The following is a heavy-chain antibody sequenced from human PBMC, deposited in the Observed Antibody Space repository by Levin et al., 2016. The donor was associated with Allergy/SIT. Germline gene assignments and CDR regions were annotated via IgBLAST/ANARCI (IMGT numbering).Heavy chain of an antibody. V-gene: IGHV2-70*01. D-gene: IGHD4-11*01. J-gene: IGHJ6*02. CDR2: IDWDDDK. CDR1: GFSLTTSGMC. Sequence: SGPTLVKPTQTLTLTCTFSGFSLTTSGMCVSWIRQPPGKALEWLALIDWDDDKYYSTSLKTRLTISKDSSKNQVVLTMTNMDPVDTGTYYCARVRTTVTTNREEMDYYYYGLDVWGQGTTVTVSS. CDR3: ARVRTTVTTNREEMDYYYYGLDV.